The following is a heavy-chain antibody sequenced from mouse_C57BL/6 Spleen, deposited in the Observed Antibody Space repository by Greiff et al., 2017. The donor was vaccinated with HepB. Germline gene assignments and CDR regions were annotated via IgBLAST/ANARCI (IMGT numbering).Heavy chain of an antibody. CDR1: GYTFTSYW. Sequence: VQLQQPGAELVKPGASVKMSCKASGYTFTSYWITWVKQRPGQGLEWIGDIYPGSGSTNYNEKFKSKATLTVDTSSSTAYMQLSSLTSEDSAVYYCARSGSSYDWYFDVWGTGTTVTVSS. D-gene: IGHD1-1*01. CDR2: IYPGSGST. V-gene: IGHV1-55*01. J-gene: IGHJ1*03. CDR3: ARSGSSYDWYFDV.